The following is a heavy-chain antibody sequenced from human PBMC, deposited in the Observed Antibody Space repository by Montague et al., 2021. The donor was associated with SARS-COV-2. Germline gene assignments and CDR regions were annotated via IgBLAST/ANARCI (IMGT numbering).Heavy chain of an antibody. D-gene: IGHD3-9*01. CDR2: IDWDXCK. CDR1: GFSLSTSGMC. J-gene: IGHJ6*02. Sequence: PALVKPTQTLTLICTFSGFSLSTSGMCVSWIRQPPGKALEWLALIDWDXCKYYSTSLKTRLTISKDTSKNQVVLTMTNMDPVDTATYYCARMDILTGYYAYGMDVWGQGTTVTVSS. V-gene: IGHV2-70*01. CDR3: ARMDILTGYYAYGMDV.